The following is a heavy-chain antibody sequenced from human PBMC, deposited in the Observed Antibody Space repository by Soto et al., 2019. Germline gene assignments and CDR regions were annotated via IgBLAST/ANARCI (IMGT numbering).Heavy chain of an antibody. CDR3: ARDGGHDYGGNSLPMDV. J-gene: IGHJ6*02. D-gene: IGHD4-17*01. V-gene: IGHV4-31*03. CDR1: GGSISSGGYY. CDR2: IYYSGST. Sequence: PSETLSLTCTVSGGSISSGGYYWSWIRQHPGKGLEWIGYIYYSGSTYYNPSLKSRVTISVDTSKNQFSLKLSSVTAADTAVYYCARDGGHDYGGNSLPMDVWGQGTTVTVSS.